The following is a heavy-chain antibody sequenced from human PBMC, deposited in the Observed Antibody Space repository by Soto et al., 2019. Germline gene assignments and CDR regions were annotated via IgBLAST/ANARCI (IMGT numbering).Heavy chain of an antibody. J-gene: IGHJ6*02. CDR1: GVTCSSYS. V-gene: IGHV3-21*01. CDR3: ARIIGYGYHYYGLDV. CDR2: INSSGSYK. D-gene: IGHD5-18*01. Sequence: GGSLRLSWAAAGVTCSSYSRNWVRQAPGKGLEWVSSINSSGSYKYYADSVKGRFTISRDNAKNSLYLQMNSLRAEDTAVYYCARIIGYGYHYYGLDVWGQGTTVTVSS.